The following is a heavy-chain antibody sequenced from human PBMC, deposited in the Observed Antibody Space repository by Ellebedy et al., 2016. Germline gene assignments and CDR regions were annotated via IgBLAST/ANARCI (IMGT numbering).Heavy chain of an antibody. V-gene: IGHV4-38-2*02. CDR1: GYPISSGYS. CDR2: VNQNGGT. CDR3: ARGFYDGRGYFWYFDR. Sequence: SETLSLTCTVSGYPISSGYSWAWIRQPPGRGLEWIGIVNQNGGTYANASLKSRVTISADTSKNQFSLKLTSVTAADTAVYYCARGFYDGRGYFWYFDRWGRGTLVTVSS. J-gene: IGHJ2*01. D-gene: IGHD3-22*01.